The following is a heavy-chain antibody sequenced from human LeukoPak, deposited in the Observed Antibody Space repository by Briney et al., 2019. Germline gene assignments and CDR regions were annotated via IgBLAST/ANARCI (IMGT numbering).Heavy chain of an antibody. V-gene: IGHV1-2*02. CDR3: ARLVYSDYGTFFDP. Sequence: GASVKVSCKTSGYTFTSYYMHWVRQAPGQGLEWMGWINPNTGGTNYAQKFQGRVTMTRDTSIRTAYMELSRLRSDDTAVYYCARLVYSDYGTFFDPWGQGTLVTVSS. J-gene: IGHJ5*02. D-gene: IGHD4-11*01. CDR2: INPNTGGT. CDR1: GYTFTSYY.